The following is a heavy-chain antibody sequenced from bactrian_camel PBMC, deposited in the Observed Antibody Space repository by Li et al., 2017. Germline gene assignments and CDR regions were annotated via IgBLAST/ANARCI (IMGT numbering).Heavy chain of an antibody. V-gene: IGHV3S53*01. CDR3: AADSPEYDASWYSSCPNPSFGH. CDR1: AYIWEQC. D-gene: IGHD6*01. CDR2: RRDSTI. Sequence: HVQLVESGGGSVQAGGSLKLSCAGSAYIWEQCGMGWYLQAAGKEVNVVSVRRDSTIIYADSVKGGFSISQDSAKNTVYLQISNLRPDDAAVYYCAADSPEYDASWYSSCPNPSFGHWGQGTQVTVS. J-gene: IGHJ4*01.